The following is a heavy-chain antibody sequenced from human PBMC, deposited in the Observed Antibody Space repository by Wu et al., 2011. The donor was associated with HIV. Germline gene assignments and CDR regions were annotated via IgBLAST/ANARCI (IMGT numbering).Heavy chain of an antibody. J-gene: IGHJ4*02. CDR2: IMPLFGTA. Sequence: QVHLVQSGPEVKKSGASVKVSCKASGYTFSSYGISWVRRAPGQGLEWMGGIMPLFGTATYAQKFQGRVTVNMDESTTTVYMELRGLTSDDTAIYYCAGPRGYSYGSFDYWGQGTLVTVSS. CDR1: GYTFSSYG. V-gene: IGHV1-69*05. D-gene: IGHD5-18*01. CDR3: AGPRGYSYGSFDY.